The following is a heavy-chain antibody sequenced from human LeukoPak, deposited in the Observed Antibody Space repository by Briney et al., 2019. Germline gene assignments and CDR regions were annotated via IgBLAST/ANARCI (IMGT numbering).Heavy chain of an antibody. V-gene: IGHV4-4*02. CDR2: IYHSGRT. J-gene: IGHJ1*01. CDR3: ARYYYGSGSQDY. D-gene: IGHD3-10*01. Sequence: SETLSLTCTVSGASISTTNWWTWVRHPPGKGLEWIGEIYHSGRTNYNPSLKSRVTISIDNSKNQFFLTLNSVTAADTAVYYCARYYYGSGSQDYWGQGTLVTVSS. CDR1: GASISTTNW.